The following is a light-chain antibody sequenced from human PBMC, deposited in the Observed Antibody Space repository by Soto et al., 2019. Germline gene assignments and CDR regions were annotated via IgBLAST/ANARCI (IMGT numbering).Light chain of an antibody. CDR1: NIGSKS. CDR3: QVWDSSSDHHVV. J-gene: IGLJ2*01. CDR2: YDS. V-gene: IGLV3-21*04. Sequence: SYELTQPPSVSVAPGKTARITCGGNNIGSKSVHWYQQKPGQAPVLVIYYDSDRPSGIPERFSGSNSGNTATLTISRVEAGDEADEYCQVWDSSSDHHVVFGGGTKVTVL.